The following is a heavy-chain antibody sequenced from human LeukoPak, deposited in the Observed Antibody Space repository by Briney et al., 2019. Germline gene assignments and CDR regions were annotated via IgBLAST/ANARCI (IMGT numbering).Heavy chain of an antibody. CDR1: GGTFSGYA. D-gene: IGHD3-22*01. Sequence: SVKVSCKASGGTFSGYAISWVRQAPGQGLEWMGRIIPILGIANYAQKFQGRVTITADKSTSTAYMELSSLRSEDTAVYYCAREQPPTYYYDSSGYYYFDYWGQGTLVTVSS. CDR2: IIPILGIA. V-gene: IGHV1-69*04. J-gene: IGHJ4*02. CDR3: AREQPPTYYYDSSGYYYFDY.